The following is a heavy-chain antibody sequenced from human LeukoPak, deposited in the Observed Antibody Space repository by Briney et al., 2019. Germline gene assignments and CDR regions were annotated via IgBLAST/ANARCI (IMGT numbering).Heavy chain of an antibody. CDR2: TDKEGNIK. CDR3: ARDYRSGAPDYLDS. J-gene: IGHJ4*02. Sequence: GGSLRLSCAASGFTFSSYSMNWVRQAPGKGLEWVAVTDKEGNIKIYTDSLKGRFTISRDNSKNTLYLEMSNLRVDDTAVYYCARDYRSGAPDYLDSWGQGTLVTVSS. CDR1: GFTFSSYS. D-gene: IGHD1-14*01. V-gene: IGHV3-30*03.